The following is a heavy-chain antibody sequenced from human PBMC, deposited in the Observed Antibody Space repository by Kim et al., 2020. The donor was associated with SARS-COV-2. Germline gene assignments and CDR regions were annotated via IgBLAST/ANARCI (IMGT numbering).Heavy chain of an antibody. CDR3: AREGGVYQLLYYYYYGMDV. J-gene: IGHJ6*02. D-gene: IGHD2-2*01. V-gene: IGHV4-34*01. Sequence: SETLSLTCAVYGGSFSGYYWSWIRQPPGKGLEWIGEINHSGSTNYNPSLKSRVTISVDTSKNQFSLKLSSVTAADTAVYYCAREGGVYQLLYYYYYGMDVWGQGTTVTVSS. CDR2: INHSGST. CDR1: GGSFSGYY.